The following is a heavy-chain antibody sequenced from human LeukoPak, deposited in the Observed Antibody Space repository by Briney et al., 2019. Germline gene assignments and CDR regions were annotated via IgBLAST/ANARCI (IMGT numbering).Heavy chain of an antibody. D-gene: IGHD6-19*01. Sequence: TSETLSLTCTVSGGSISSGGYYWSWIRQHPGKGLEWIGYIYYSGSTYYNPSLKSRVTISVDTSKNQFSLKLSSVTAADTAVYYCAREPGGWYTQMDYYYGMDVWGQGTTVTVSS. CDR2: IYYSGST. J-gene: IGHJ6*02. CDR3: AREPGGWYTQMDYYYGMDV. CDR1: GGSISSGGYY. V-gene: IGHV4-31*03.